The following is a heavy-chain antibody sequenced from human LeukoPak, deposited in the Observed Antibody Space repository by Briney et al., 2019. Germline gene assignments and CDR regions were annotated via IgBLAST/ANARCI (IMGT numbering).Heavy chain of an antibody. V-gene: IGHV3-21*01. Sequence: GGSLRLSCAASGFTFSSYSMNWVRQAPGKGLEWVSSISSSSSYIYYADSVKGRFTISRDNAKNSLYLQMNSLRAEDTAVYYCADDYYYDSSGYYPADPGGDYWGQGTLVTVSS. CDR2: ISSSSSYI. CDR1: GFTFSSYS. D-gene: IGHD3-22*01. J-gene: IGHJ4*02. CDR3: ADDYYYDSSGYYPADPGGDY.